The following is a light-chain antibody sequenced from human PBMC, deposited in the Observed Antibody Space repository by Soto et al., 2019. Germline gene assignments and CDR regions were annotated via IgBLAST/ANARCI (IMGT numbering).Light chain of an antibody. CDR3: QQYNIYSWT. CDR2: AAS. CDR1: QGISSY. J-gene: IGKJ1*01. V-gene: IGKV1-9*01. Sequence: DIQLTQSPSFLSASVGDRVTITCRASQGISSYLAWYQQKPGKAPKLLIYAASSLQSGVPSRFSGSGSGTEFTLTISSLQPDDFATYYCQQYNIYSWTFGQGTKVDIK.